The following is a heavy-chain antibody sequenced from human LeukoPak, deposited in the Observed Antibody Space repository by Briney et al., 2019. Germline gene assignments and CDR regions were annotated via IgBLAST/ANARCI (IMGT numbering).Heavy chain of an antibody. CDR3: TTAYYYDSSGYYYRFQVYYFDY. CDR1: GFTFSNAW. J-gene: IGHJ4*02. V-gene: IGHV3-15*01. D-gene: IGHD3-22*01. Sequence: PGGSLRLSCAASGFTFSNAWMSWVRQAPGKGLEWVGRIKSKTDGGTTDYAAPAKGRFTISRDDSKNTLYLQMNSLKTEDTAVYYCTTAYYYDSSGYYYRFQVYYFDYWGQGTLVTVSS. CDR2: IKSKTDGGTT.